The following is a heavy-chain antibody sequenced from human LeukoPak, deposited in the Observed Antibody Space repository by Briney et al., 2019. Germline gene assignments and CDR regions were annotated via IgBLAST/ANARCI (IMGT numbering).Heavy chain of an antibody. CDR1: GFTFSSYA. D-gene: IGHD3-9*01. CDR3: ARDPSRGYFDWLLFATYDY. V-gene: IGHV3-30*04. J-gene: IGHJ4*02. Sequence: GGSLRLSCAASGFTFSSYAMHWVRQAPGKGLEWXXXISYDGSNKYYADSVKGRFTISRDNSKNTLYLQMNSLRAEDTAVYYCARDPSRGYFDWLLFATYDYWGQGTLVTVSS. CDR2: ISYDGSNK.